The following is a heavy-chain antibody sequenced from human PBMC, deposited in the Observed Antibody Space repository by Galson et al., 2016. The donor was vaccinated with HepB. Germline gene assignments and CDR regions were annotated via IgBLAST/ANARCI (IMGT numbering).Heavy chain of an antibody. CDR3: ARDAGYCSNFNCKATIDC. V-gene: IGHV3-21*01. CDR2: FDRRRRYI. D-gene: IGHD2-2*01. Sequence: SLRLSCAASGFTFSSYAMDWVRQAPGKGLEWVSSFDRRRRYIYYADSVTGRFTISRDNARNSLFLQMNSRSAEDTAVYYGARDAGYCSNFNCKATIDCWGQGTLVTVSS. CDR1: GFTFSSYA. J-gene: IGHJ4*02.